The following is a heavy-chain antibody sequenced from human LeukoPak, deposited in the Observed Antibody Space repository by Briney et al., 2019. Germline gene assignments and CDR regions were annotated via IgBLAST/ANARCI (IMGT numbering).Heavy chain of an antibody. J-gene: IGHJ4*02. V-gene: IGHV1-46*01. CDR3: ARDGPRIAALGEDFDY. CDR2: INPSGGST. CDR1: GYTFTRYH. Sequence: ASVNVSFKASGYTFTRYHLHWVRQAPGQGLEWMGIINPSGGSTSYAQKFQGRVTMTRDTSTSTVYMELSSLRSEDTAVYYCARDGPRIAALGEDFDYWGQGTLVTVCS. D-gene: IGHD6-6*01.